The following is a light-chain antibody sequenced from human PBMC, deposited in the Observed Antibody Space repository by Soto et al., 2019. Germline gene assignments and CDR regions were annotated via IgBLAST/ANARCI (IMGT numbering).Light chain of an antibody. V-gene: IGKV3-11*01. Sequence: EIVLTHSPATLSLSPGERATLSCRASQSVSSNLAWYQQKPGQPPRLVIYDASNRATGIPARFSGSGSGTHYTLTSSSREHQDLAVYYCQQRDNRPLTFGGGTMVEIK. CDR2: DAS. J-gene: IGKJ4*01. CDR1: QSVSSN. CDR3: QQRDNRPLT.